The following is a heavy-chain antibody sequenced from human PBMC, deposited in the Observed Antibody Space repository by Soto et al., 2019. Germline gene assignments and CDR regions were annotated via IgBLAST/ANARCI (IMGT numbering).Heavy chain of an antibody. J-gene: IGHJ4*02. CDR2: IYYSGST. D-gene: IGHD3-10*01. Sequence: PSETLSLTCTVSGGSISSSSYYWGWIRQPPGKGLEWIGSIYYSGSTYYNPSLKSRVTISVDTSKNQFTLKLTSVTAEDTAVYYCATSYGTAWSTYWGQATHVTVSS. V-gene: IGHV4-39*01. CDR3: ATSYGTAWSTY. CDR1: GGSISSSSYY.